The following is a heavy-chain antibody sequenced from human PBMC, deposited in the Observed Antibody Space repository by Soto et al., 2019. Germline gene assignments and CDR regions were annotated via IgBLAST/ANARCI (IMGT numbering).Heavy chain of an antibody. Sequence: EVQLVESGGGLVQPGGSLRLSCAASGFTFSSYWMSWVRQAPGKGLEWVANIKQDGSEKYYVDSVKGRFTISTDNAKNSRVLRMNSMRAEDTAVYYCARAGRITIFSTGYPVDAFEIWGQGTMVTVSS. J-gene: IGHJ3*02. CDR3: ARAGRITIFSTGYPVDAFEI. CDR2: IKQDGSEK. D-gene: IGHD3-9*01. V-gene: IGHV3-7*01. CDR1: GFTFSSYW.